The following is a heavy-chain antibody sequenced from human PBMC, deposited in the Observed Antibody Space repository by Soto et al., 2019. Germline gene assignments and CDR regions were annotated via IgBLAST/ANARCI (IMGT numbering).Heavy chain of an antibody. J-gene: IGHJ4*02. CDR3: ARGDYYDSSGYLY. D-gene: IGHD3-22*01. Sequence: SVKVSCKASGGTFSSYAISWVRQAPGQGLVWMGGVIPIFGTSNYAQKFQGRVTITADESTSTAYMELSSLRSEDTAVYYCARGDYYDSSGYLYWGQGTLVTVSS. CDR1: GGTFSSYA. CDR2: VIPIFGTS. V-gene: IGHV1-69*13.